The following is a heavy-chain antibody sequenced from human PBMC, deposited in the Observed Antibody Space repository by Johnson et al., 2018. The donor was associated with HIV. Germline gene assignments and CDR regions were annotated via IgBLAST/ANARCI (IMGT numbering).Heavy chain of an antibody. CDR2: IYSGGST. J-gene: IGHJ3*02. V-gene: IGHV3-53*01. CDR1: GFTVSSNY. CDR3: ARVVVITYHDAFDI. Sequence: VQLVESGGGVVQPGRSLRLSCAASGFTVSSNYMSWVRQAPGKGLEWVSVIYSGGSTYYADSVKGRFTISRDNSKNKLYLQMNSLRAEDTAVYYCARVVVITYHDAFDIWGQGTMVTVSS. D-gene: IGHD3-22*01.